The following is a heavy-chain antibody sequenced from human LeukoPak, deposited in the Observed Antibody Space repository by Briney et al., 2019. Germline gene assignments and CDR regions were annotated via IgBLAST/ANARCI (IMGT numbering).Heavy chain of an antibody. J-gene: IGHJ4*02. V-gene: IGHV1-24*01. D-gene: IGHD3-16*02. CDR1: GYTLTELS. Sequence: ASVKVSCKVSGYTLTELSMHWVRQAPGKGLEWMGGFDPEDGETIYAQKFQGRVTMTEDTSTDTAYMELSSLRSEDTAVYYCATVRYDYVWGSYRCHLDYWGQGTLVTVSS. CDR2: FDPEDGET. CDR3: ATVRYDYVWGSYRCHLDY.